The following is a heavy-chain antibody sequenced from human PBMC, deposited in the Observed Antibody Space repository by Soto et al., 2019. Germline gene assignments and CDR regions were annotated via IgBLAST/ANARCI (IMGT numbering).Heavy chain of an antibody. J-gene: IGHJ4*02. CDR2: IASGRGDI. V-gene: IGHV3-21*01. CDR1: GFTFSSYS. CDR3: ALLTSGWSGDIDY. D-gene: IGHD6-19*01. Sequence: GGSLRLSCTASGFTFSSYSMNWVRQAPGKGLEWVSSIASGRGDIYYADSVKGRFVGSRDNAKNSLFLQMNNLTAEDTAVYYYALLTSGWSGDIDYWGQGTLVTVSS.